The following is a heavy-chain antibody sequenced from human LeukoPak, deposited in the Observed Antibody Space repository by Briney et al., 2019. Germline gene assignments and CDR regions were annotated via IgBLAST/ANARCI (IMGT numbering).Heavy chain of an antibody. V-gene: IGHV4-59*08. J-gene: IGHJ6*02. Sequence: SETLSLTCTVSGGSISSYYWSWIRQPPGGGLEWIGYIYYSGSTNYNPSLKTRVAISLDTSKNHLSLNLTSVTAADTAVYYCARHGGDYPHPYDYCSMDVWGQGTTVTVSS. CDR2: IYYSGST. D-gene: IGHD4-11*01. CDR1: GGSISSYY. CDR3: ARHGGDYPHPYDYCSMDV.